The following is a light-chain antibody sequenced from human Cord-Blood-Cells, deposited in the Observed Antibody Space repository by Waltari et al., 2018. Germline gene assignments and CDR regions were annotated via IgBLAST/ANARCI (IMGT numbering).Light chain of an antibody. J-gene: IGKJ1*01. Sequence: EIVLTQSPATLSLSPGERATLSCRASQSVSSSYLAWYQQKPGQAPRPLIYGASSRATGIPDRFSGSGSGTDFTLTISRLEPEDFAVYYCQQYGSSPPWTFGQGTKVEIK. V-gene: IGKV3-20*01. CDR2: GAS. CDR1: QSVSSSY. CDR3: QQYGSSPPWT.